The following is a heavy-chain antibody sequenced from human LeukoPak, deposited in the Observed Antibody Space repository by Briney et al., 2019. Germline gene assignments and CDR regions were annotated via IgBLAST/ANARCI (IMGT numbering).Heavy chain of an antibody. D-gene: IGHD1-7*01. CDR2: IYYTGAT. V-gene: IGHV4-59*01. Sequence: SGTLSLTCTVSGVSITSYYWTWIRQPPGKGLEWIGWIYYTGATDYNPSLKSRVAISMDTSKNQFSLKVTSVTAADTAVYYCAREIDWNYEGVFDYWGQGALVTVSS. CDR1: GVSITSYY. J-gene: IGHJ4*02. CDR3: AREIDWNYEGVFDY.